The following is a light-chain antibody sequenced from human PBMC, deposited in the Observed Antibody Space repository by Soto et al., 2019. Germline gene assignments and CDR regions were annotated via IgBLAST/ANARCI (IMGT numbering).Light chain of an antibody. CDR2: GAS. CDR3: QEHGNSPRT. V-gene: IGKV3-20*01. J-gene: IGKJ1*01. Sequence: EIVLTQSPGILSLSPGERATLSCRASQSVTSNLLAWYQQKPGQAPRLLIYGASNRATGIPDRFSGSGSATDFTLTISRLEPEDFAVYYCQEHGNSPRTFGQGIRVEIK. CDR1: QSVTSNL.